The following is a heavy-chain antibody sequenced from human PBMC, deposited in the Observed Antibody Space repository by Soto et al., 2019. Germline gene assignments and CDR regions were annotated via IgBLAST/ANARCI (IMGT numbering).Heavy chain of an antibody. V-gene: IGHV4-59*01. CDR2: IYYSGST. CDR3: ARGGAVAGKVFFTYYYGMDV. Sequence: QVQLQESGPGLVKPSETLSLTCTVSGGSISSYYWSWIRQPPGKGLEWIGYIYYSGSTNYNPSLKRRVTISVDTSKNQFSLQLSSVTAADTAVYYCARGGAVAGKVFFTYYYGMDVWGQGTTVTVSS. D-gene: IGHD6-19*01. J-gene: IGHJ6*02. CDR1: GGSISSYY.